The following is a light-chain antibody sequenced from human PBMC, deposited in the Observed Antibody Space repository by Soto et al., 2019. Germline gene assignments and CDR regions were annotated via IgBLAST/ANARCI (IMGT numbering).Light chain of an antibody. V-gene: IGLV2-14*01. CDR2: EVS. CDR3: SSYTSRSTLV. Sequence: ALTQPASVSGSPGQSITISCTGTNSDVGGYNYVSWYQQRPGKAPKLIISEVSARPSGVSNRFSGSKSGNTASLTISGLQAEDAADYFCSSYTSRSTLVFGVGTKLTVL. J-gene: IGLJ3*02. CDR1: NSDVGGYNY.